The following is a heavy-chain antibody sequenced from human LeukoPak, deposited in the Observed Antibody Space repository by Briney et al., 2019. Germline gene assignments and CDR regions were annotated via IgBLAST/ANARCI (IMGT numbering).Heavy chain of an antibody. V-gene: IGHV3-30*18. D-gene: IGHD3-10*01. J-gene: IGHJ6*02. CDR3: AKAPISMVRGPRVFYYGMDV. CDR1: GFTFSTFG. Sequence: GGSLRLSCAASGFTFSTFGMHWVRQAPGKGLEWVAVISYDGNNKYYADSVKGRFTISRDISKKTLHLQIDSLRPEDTAVYYCAKAPISMVRGPRVFYYGMDVWGQGTTVTVSS. CDR2: ISYDGNNK.